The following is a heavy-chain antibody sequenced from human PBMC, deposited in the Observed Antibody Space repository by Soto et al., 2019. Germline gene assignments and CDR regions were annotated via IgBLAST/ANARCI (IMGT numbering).Heavy chain of an antibody. V-gene: IGHV1-3*01. D-gene: IGHD6-13*01. J-gene: IGHJ4*01. CDR1: GDTFSNYA. CDR3: ARGQDVGSWIIDH. Sequence: ASVKVSCKAFGDTFSNYALHWVRQAPGQRLEWMGCNNAATGATEYSQKFRDRVTITRDTSANTVYMEMNSLRSEDTAVYYCARGQDVGSWIIDHWG. CDR2: NNAATGAT.